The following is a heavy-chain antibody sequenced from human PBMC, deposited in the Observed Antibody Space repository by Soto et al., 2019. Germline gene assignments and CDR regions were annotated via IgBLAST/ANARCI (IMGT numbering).Heavy chain of an antibody. J-gene: IGHJ4*02. CDR3: ARDLPPVDY. V-gene: IGHV1-3*01. CDR2: INAGNGNT. Sequence: QVQLVQSGAEVKKPGASVKVSCKASGYTITSYAMHWVRQAPGQRLEWMGWINAGNGNTKYSQKFQGRVTITRDTSASTAYMELSSLRSQDTAVYYCARDLPPVDYWGQGTLVTVSS. CDR1: GYTITSYA.